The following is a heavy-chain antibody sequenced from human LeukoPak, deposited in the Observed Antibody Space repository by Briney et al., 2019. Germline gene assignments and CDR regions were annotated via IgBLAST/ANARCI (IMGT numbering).Heavy chain of an antibody. J-gene: IGHJ4*02. D-gene: IGHD1-26*01. Sequence: GASVKVSCKVSGNSLSETSIHWVRQAPGQWLEWMGGFEPEDGEPIFAQRFQGRFSMSEDTSTDTAYVELSSLTLEDTAVYYCATADKWEPLDYWGQGTLVTVSS. CDR3: ATADKWEPLDY. CDR1: GNSLSETS. V-gene: IGHV1-24*01. CDR2: FEPEDGEP.